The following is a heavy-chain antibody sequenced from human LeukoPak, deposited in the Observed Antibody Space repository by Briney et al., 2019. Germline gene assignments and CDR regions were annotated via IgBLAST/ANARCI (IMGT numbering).Heavy chain of an antibody. Sequence: GSLRLSCAASGFTFSSYAMSWVRQAPGKGLEWVSAISGSGGSTYYADSVKGRFTISRDNSKNTLYLQMNSLRAEDTAVYYCAEVTPTVTTPSFGMDVWGKGTTVTVSS. CDR2: ISGSGGST. CDR3: AEVTPTVTTPSFGMDV. CDR1: GFTFSSYA. D-gene: IGHD4-17*01. J-gene: IGHJ6*04. V-gene: IGHV3-23*01.